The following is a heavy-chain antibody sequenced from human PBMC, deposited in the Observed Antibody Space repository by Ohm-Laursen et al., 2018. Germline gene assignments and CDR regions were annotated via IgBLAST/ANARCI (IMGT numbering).Heavy chain of an antibody. D-gene: IGHD1/OR15-1a*01. Sequence: ASVKVSCKASGYTFTGYYMHWVRQAPGQGLEWMGWINPNSGGTNYAQKFQGRVTMTRDTSISTAYVELSRLRSEDTAVYYCARMGPQQPHWYFDLWGRGTLVTVSS. CDR1: GYTFTGYY. V-gene: IGHV1-2*02. CDR2: INPNSGGT. J-gene: IGHJ2*01. CDR3: ARMGPQQPHWYFDL.